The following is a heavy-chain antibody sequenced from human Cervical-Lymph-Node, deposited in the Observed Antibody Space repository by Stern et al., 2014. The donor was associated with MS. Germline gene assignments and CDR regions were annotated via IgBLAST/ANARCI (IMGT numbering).Heavy chain of an antibody. J-gene: IGHJ4*02. CDR3: ATDYDY. V-gene: IGHV1-24*01. CDR1: GSTVTEFF. CDR2: FDPDDGET. Sequence: QVQLVQSGAEVKKPGASVKVSCKVSGSTVTEFFMNWVRQAPGKGLEWMGGFDPDDGETIYAQKFQGRVTMTEDTYTDTAYMELRSLTSYDTAVYYCATDYDYWGQGTLVPVSS.